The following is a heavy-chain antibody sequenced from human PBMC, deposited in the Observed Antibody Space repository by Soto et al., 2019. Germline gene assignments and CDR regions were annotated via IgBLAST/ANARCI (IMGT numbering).Heavy chain of an antibody. D-gene: IGHD1-26*01. V-gene: IGHV3-30*18. Sequence: QVQLVESGGGVVQPGRSLRLSGAASGFTFSSYGMHWVRQAPGKGLEWVAVISYDGSNRYYADSVKGRVTISRDNSKNTLYLQMNSLRAEDTAVYYCAKGMATIAVRVGAVDYWGQGTLVTVSS. CDR1: GFTFSSYG. CDR3: AKGMATIAVRVGAVDY. CDR2: ISYDGSNR. J-gene: IGHJ4*02.